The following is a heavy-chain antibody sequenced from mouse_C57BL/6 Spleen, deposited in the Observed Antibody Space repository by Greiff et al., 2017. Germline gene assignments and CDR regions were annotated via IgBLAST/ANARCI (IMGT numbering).Heavy chain of an antibody. V-gene: IGHV1-15*01. CDR3: TRKDYAY. CDR1: GYTFTDYE. Sequence: ESGAELVRPGASVTLSCKASGYTFTDYEMHWVKQTPVHGLEWIGAIDPETGGTAYNQKFKGKAILTADKSSSTAYMELRSLTSEDSAVYYCTRKDYAYWGQGTTLTVSS. CDR2: IDPETGGT. J-gene: IGHJ2*01. D-gene: IGHD2-4*01.